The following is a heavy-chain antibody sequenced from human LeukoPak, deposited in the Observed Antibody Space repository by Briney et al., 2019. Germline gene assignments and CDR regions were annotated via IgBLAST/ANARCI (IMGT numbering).Heavy chain of an antibody. CDR1: GGSISSYY. CDR3: ARGKDSSSWIFDD. CDR2: IYYSGST. Sequence: SETLSLTCAVSGGSISSYYWSWIRQPPGKGLEWIGVIYYSGSTNYNPSLKSRVTISVDTSKNQFSLKLSSVTAADTAVYYCARGKDSSSWIFDDWGQGTLVTVSS. V-gene: IGHV4-59*01. J-gene: IGHJ4*01. D-gene: IGHD6-13*01.